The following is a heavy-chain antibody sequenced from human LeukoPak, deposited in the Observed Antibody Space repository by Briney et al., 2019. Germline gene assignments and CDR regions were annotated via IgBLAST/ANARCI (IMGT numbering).Heavy chain of an antibody. J-gene: IGHJ5*02. CDR3: AKDSGYDLIGWFDP. CDR2: ISGSGGST. Sequence: PAGSLRLSCAASGFTFSSYAMSWVRQAPGKGLEWVSAISGSGGSTYYVDSAKGRFPISRDNSKNTLYLQMNSLRAEDTAVYYCAKDSGYDLIGWFDPWGQGTLVTVSS. CDR1: GFTFSSYA. D-gene: IGHD5-12*01. V-gene: IGHV3-23*01.